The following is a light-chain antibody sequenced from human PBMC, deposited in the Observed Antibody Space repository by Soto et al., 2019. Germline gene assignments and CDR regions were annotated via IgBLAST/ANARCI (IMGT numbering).Light chain of an antibody. J-gene: IGKJ1*01. Sequence: EIVMTQSPATLSVSPGERATFSCRASQSVSSNLAWYQQKPGQAPRLLIYGASTRATGIPARFSGSGSGTEFTLTISSLQSEDFAVYYCQRYNNWPPWTFGQGTKVEIK. CDR2: GAS. CDR3: QRYNNWPPWT. V-gene: IGKV3-15*01. CDR1: QSVSSN.